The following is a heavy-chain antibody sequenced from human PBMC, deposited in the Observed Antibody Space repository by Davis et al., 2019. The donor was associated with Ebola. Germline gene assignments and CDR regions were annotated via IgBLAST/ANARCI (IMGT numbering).Heavy chain of an antibody. CDR1: GFTFSSYA. CDR2: ISYDGSNK. CDR3: AKTLGYCSSTSCYAFDI. J-gene: IGHJ3*02. V-gene: IGHV3-30*18. Sequence: GESLKISCAASGFTFSSYAMHWVRQAPGKGLEWVAVISYDGSNKYYADSVKGRFTISRDNSKNTLYLQMNSLRAEDTAVYYCAKTLGYCSSTSCYAFDIWGQGTMVTVSS. D-gene: IGHD2-2*01.